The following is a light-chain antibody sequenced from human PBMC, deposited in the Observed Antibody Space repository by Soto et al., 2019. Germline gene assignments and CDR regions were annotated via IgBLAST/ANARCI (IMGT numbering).Light chain of an antibody. CDR3: QQSNIMAT. V-gene: IGKV3-15*01. Sequence: ERVIAQSPASLALSPGARAALCCRASQSVSSNLAWYQQKPGQAPRLLIYGASSRATGIPARFSGSGSGTDFTLTITTLQPEDFATYFCQQSNIMATFGQGTRLEI. CDR1: QSVSSN. CDR2: GAS. J-gene: IGKJ5*01.